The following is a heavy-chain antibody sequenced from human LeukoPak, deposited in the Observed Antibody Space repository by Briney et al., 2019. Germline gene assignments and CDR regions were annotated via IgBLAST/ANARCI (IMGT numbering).Heavy chain of an antibody. V-gene: IGHV1-8*03. Sequence: ASVKVSCKASGYTFTGYYMHWVRQAPGQGLEWMGWMNPNSGNTGYAQKFQGRVTITRNTSISTAYMELSSLRSEDTAVYYCARASITMVRGVTRYWFDPWGQGTLVTVSS. J-gene: IGHJ5*02. CDR2: MNPNSGNT. CDR1: GYTFTGYY. CDR3: ARASITMVRGVTRYWFDP. D-gene: IGHD3-10*01.